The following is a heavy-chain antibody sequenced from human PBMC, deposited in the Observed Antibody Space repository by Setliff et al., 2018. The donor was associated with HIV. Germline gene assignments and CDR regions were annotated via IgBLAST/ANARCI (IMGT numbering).Heavy chain of an antibody. CDR2: INPSGGST. V-gene: IGHV1-46*01. J-gene: IGHJ5*02. CDR1: GYTFTSYG. D-gene: IGHD1-26*01. Sequence: ASVKVSCKASGYTFTSYGISWVRQAPGQGLEWMGIINPSGGSTSHAQKFQGRVNMTRDTSTSTVHMGVSSLRSEDTAVYYCAREAPKWDLLKWFDPWGQGSLVTVSS. CDR3: AREAPKWDLLKWFDP.